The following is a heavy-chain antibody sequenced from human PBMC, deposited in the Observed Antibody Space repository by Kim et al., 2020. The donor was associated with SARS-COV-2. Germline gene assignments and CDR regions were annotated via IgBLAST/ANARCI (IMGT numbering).Heavy chain of an antibody. D-gene: IGHD6-19*01. V-gene: IGHV3-30*01. J-gene: IGHJ4*02. Sequence: ADSVQGRFTISRDKSKNTLYLQMNSLRAEDTAVYYCARGKRVAVAGGPDYWGQGTLVTVSS. CDR3: ARGKRVAVAGGPDY.